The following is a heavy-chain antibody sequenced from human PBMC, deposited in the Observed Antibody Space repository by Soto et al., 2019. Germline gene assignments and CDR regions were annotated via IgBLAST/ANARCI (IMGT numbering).Heavy chain of an antibody. CDR3: ARQGETGYTSGWKDDAFDV. CDR2: VSDSGVAT. D-gene: IGHD6-19*01. Sequence: EVQLLESGGGLIQPGGSLRLSCAASGFIFSNYAMNWVRQAPGKGLEWVSSVSDSGVATPFADSVKGRFSISRDNSKNTQSLQMNSLRAEDTAVYYCARQGETGYTSGWKDDAFDVWGQGTVVTVSA. J-gene: IGHJ3*01. CDR1: GFIFSNYA. V-gene: IGHV3-23*01.